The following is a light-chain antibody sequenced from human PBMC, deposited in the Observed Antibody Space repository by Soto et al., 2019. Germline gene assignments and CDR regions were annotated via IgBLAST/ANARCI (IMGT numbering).Light chain of an antibody. V-gene: IGKV1-5*03. J-gene: IGKJ1*01. CDR2: EAS. CDR1: QSISGS. Sequence: DIQMTQSPSTLSASVGDRVTITCRASQSISGSLAWYQQKPGKAPKLLIYEASNLKSGVPSRFSGSGSGTEYNLTISSLQPDDCASYYCKQSYGYWTFGQGTRVEIK. CDR3: KQSYGYWT.